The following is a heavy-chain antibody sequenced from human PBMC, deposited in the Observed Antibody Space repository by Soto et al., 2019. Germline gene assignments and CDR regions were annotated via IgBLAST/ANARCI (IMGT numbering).Heavy chain of an antibody. D-gene: IGHD3-22*01. V-gene: IGHV1-69*01. Sequence: QVQLVRSGAEVKKPGSSVNVSCKASGGTFSSYAISWVRQAPGQGLEWMGGIIPIFGTANYAQKFQGRVTITADESTSTAYMELSSLRSEDTAVYYCARGAYYYDSSGYISHDAFDIWGQGTMVTVSS. CDR2: IIPIFGTA. J-gene: IGHJ3*02. CDR3: ARGAYYYDSSGYISHDAFDI. CDR1: GGTFSSYA.